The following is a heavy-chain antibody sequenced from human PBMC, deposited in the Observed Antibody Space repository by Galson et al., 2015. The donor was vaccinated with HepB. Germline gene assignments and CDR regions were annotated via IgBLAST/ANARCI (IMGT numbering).Heavy chain of an antibody. V-gene: IGHV3-21*06. CDR2: ISSSSDYI. Sequence: SLRLSCAASGFMFSSYNMNWVRQAPGKGLEWVSSISSSSDYIHYADSVKGRFTISRDNAKNTLYLQMNSLRAEDMAVYYCARGNNYYYDSGPGRHAFDIWGQGTMVTVSS. CDR1: GFMFSSYN. J-gene: IGHJ3*02. D-gene: IGHD3-22*01. CDR3: ARGNNYYYDSGPGRHAFDI.